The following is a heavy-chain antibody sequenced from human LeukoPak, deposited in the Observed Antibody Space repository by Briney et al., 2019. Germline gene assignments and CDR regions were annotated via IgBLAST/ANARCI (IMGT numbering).Heavy chain of an antibody. J-gene: IGHJ6*03. CDR2: ISAYNGNT. CDR1: GYTFTSYG. Sequence: ASVKVSCKASGYTFTSYGISWVRQAPGQGLEWMGWISAYNGNTNYAQKLQGRVTMTTDTSTSTAYMELRSLRSDDTAVYYCARGHIVVVPANYYYYMDVWGKGTTVPVSS. V-gene: IGHV1-18*01. CDR3: ARGHIVVVPANYYYYMDV. D-gene: IGHD2-2*01.